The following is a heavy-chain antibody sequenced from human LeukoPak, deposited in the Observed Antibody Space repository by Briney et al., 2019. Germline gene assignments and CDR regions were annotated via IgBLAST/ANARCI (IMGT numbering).Heavy chain of an antibody. CDR2: ISSDGGTK. D-gene: IGHD3-10*01. CDR3: AREYDSGGYGAYFDY. J-gene: IGHJ4*02. V-gene: IGHV3-30*03. Sequence: GGSLRLSCTASKFTFSNYGMQWVRQAPGKGLEWVAVISSDGGTKYYADSVKGRFTLSRDNSRNTLDLQMNSLGPEDTAVYYCAREYDSGGYGAYFDYWGQGTLVTVSS. CDR1: KFTFSNYG.